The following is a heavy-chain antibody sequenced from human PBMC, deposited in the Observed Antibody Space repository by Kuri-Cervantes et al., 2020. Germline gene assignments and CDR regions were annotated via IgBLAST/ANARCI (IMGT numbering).Heavy chain of an antibody. CDR3: AKDRYYDTDAFDI. D-gene: IGHD3-22*01. J-gene: IGHJ3*02. Sequence: GGSLRLSCAASGFTVSSNYMSWVRQAPGKGLEWVSVIYSCGSTYYADSVKGRFTISRDNSKNTLYLQMNSLRAEDTAVYYCAKDRYYDTDAFDIWGQGTMVTVSS. CDR1: GFTVSSNY. CDR2: IYSCGST. V-gene: IGHV3-53*01.